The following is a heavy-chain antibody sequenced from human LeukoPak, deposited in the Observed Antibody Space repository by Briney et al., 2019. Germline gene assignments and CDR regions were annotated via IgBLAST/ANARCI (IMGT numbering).Heavy chain of an antibody. CDR1: GFTFSSYS. CDR2: ISSSSSTI. Sequence: GGSLRLSCAASGFTFSSYSMNWVRQAPGKGLEWVSYISSSSSTIYYADSVKGRFTISRDNAKNSLYLQMNSLRAEDTAVYYCVRDAGGLRWYYFDYWGQGTLVTVSS. J-gene: IGHJ4*02. CDR3: VRDAGGLRWYYFDY. D-gene: IGHD4-23*01. V-gene: IGHV3-48*01.